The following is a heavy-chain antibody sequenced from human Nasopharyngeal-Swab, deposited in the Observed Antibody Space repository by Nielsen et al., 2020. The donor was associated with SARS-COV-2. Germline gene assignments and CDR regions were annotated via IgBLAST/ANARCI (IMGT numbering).Heavy chain of an antibody. CDR2: IYYSGST. CDR1: GGSISSYY. D-gene: IGHD2-15*01. CDR3: ARELRIGNFDY. V-gene: IGHV4-59*01. Sequence: SETLSRTCTVSGGSISSYYWSWIRQPPGKGLEWIGYIYYSGSTNYNPSLKSRVTISVDTSKNQFSLKLSSVTAADTAVYYCARELRIGNFDYWGQGTLVTVSS. J-gene: IGHJ4*02.